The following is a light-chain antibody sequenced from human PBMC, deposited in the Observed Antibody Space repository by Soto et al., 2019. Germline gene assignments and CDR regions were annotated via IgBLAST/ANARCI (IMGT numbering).Light chain of an antibody. CDR3: HQRYIWPPLT. V-gene: IGKV3-11*01. CDR1: QSAENY. J-gene: IGKJ4*01. Sequence: EIVLTQSPATLSLSPGERATLSCRASQSAENYLAWFQQKRGQAPRLLIYDTSNRAAGIPDRFSGSGSGTAFTLTISSLEPEDFAVYYCHQRYIWPPLTFGGGTKVEIK. CDR2: DTS.